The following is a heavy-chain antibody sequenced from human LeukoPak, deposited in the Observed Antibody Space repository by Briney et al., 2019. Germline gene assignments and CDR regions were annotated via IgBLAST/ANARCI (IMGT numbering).Heavy chain of an antibody. V-gene: IGHV3-23*01. CDR2: ISGSGGST. D-gene: IGHD6-19*01. Sequence: PGGSLSLSCAASGFTFCRYAMSWVPQAPGGGLECVSAISGSGGSTYYADSVKGRFTISRVHSKNTRYLNITSPREEDTAVYYCAKGVDGLDYWGQGTLVTVSS. CDR3: AKGVDGLDY. CDR1: GFTFCRYA. J-gene: IGHJ4*02.